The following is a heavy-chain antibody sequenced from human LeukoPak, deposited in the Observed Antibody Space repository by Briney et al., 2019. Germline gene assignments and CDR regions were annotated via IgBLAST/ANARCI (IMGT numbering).Heavy chain of an antibody. Sequence: PGGSLRLSCAASGFTFSSYSMNWVRQAPGKGLEWVSYISSSSSTIYYADSVKGRFTISRDNSKNTLYLQMNSLRAEDTAVYYCARDRGVVVTATFDYWGQGTLVTVSS. CDR3: ARDRGVVVTATFDY. CDR2: ISSSSSTI. J-gene: IGHJ4*02. V-gene: IGHV3-48*01. D-gene: IGHD2-21*02. CDR1: GFTFSSYS.